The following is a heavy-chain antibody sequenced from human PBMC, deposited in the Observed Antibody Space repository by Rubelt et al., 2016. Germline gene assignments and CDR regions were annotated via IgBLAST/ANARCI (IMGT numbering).Heavy chain of an antibody. Sequence: QVQLQQWGAGLLKPSETLSLTCAVYGGSFSGYYWSWIRQPPGKGLEWIGEINHRGRTNYNPSLKSRVTISVDTSKNQFSLKLSSVTAADTAGYYCARGRRGSSSWLGRDYYGMDVWGQGTTVTVSS. J-gene: IGHJ6*02. V-gene: IGHV4-34*01. CDR2: INHRGRT. D-gene: IGHD6-13*01. CDR3: ARGRRGSSSWLGRDYYGMDV. CDR1: GGSFSGYY.